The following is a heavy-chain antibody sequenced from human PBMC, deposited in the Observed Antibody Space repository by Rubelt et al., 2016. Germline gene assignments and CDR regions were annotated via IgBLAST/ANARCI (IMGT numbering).Heavy chain of an antibody. CDR3: ARASGGDSSGYLFDY. V-gene: IGHV1-18*01. CDR2: ISAYNGNT. CDR1: GYNFTTYG. J-gene: IGHJ4*02. Sequence: QVQLVQSGAGVKKPGASMKVSCKASGYNFTTYGIHWVRQAPGQGLAWMGWISAYNGNTNYAQKLQGRVTMTTETSTSTAYVELRSLRSDDTAVYYWARASGGDSSGYLFDYWGQGTLVTVSS. D-gene: IGHD3-22*01.